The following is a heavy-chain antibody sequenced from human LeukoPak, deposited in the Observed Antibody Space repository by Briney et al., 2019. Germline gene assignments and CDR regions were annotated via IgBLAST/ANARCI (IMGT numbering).Heavy chain of an antibody. CDR2: LIPIFGTA. D-gene: IGHD3-3*01. J-gene: IGHJ6*03. V-gene: IGHV1-69*13. CDR3: ARGRDYDFWSGSNYYYYYMDV. Sequence: ASVKVSCKASGDTFSSYAISWVRQAPGQGLEWMGGLIPIFGTANYAQKYQGRVTITADESTSTAYMDLRTLRAEETAVYYSARGRDYDFWSGSNYYYYYMDVWGKGTTVTVSS. CDR1: GDTFSSYA.